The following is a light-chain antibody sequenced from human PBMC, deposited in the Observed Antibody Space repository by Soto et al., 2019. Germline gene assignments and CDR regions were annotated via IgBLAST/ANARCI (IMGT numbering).Light chain of an antibody. CDR2: GVN. CDR3: SSYASTTTVV. Sequence: QSALTQPAAVSGSPGQSITISCTGTSSDVGGYNYVSWYQLHPGEAPKLMIFGVNNRPSGVSNRFSGSKSGNTASLTISGLQAEDEADYYCSSYASTTTVVFGGGTKLTVL. J-gene: IGLJ2*01. V-gene: IGLV2-14*03. CDR1: SSDVGGYNY.